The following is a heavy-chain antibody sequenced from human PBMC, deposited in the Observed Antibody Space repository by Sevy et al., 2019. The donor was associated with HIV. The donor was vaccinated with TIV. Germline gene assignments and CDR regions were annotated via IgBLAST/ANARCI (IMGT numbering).Heavy chain of an antibody. D-gene: IGHD3-10*01. CDR2: IKQDGSEK. CDR3: ASEGSGSYGYYFDY. CDR1: GFTFSSYW. V-gene: IGHV3-7*01. Sequence: GGSLRLSCAASGFTFSSYWMSWVRQAPGKGLEWVANIKQDGSEKYYVDSVKGRFTISSDNAKNSLYLQMNSLRAEDTAVYYCASEGSGSYGYYFDYWGQGTLVTVSS. J-gene: IGHJ4*02.